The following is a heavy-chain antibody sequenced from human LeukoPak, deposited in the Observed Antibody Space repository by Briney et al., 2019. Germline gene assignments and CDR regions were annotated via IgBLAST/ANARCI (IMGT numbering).Heavy chain of an antibody. CDR1: GFTSSRYS. J-gene: IGHJ4*02. V-gene: IGHV3-21*01. CDR3: ARDNYDSSTPYYFDY. D-gene: IGHD3-22*01. CDR2: ISSSSIYI. Sequence: GGSLRLSCAASGFTSSRYSMNWVRQAPGKGLEWVSSISSSSIYIYYADSVKGRFTISRDNAKNSLYLQMNSLRAEDTAVYYCARDNYDSSTPYYFDYWGQGTLVTVSS.